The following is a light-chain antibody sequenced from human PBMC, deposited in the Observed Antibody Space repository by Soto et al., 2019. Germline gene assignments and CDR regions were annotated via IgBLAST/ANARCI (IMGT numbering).Light chain of an antibody. CDR1: SSNIGSNI. CDR3: QSYDRSLSAVV. CDR2: SDN. V-gene: IGLV1-44*01. J-gene: IGLJ2*01. Sequence: QSVLTQPPSASGTPGQRVTISCSGSSSNIGSNIVNWYQQVPGTAPKLLIYSDNQRPSGVPDRFSGSKSGTSASLAISGLQSDDEADYYCQSYDRSLSAVVFGGGTKLTVL.